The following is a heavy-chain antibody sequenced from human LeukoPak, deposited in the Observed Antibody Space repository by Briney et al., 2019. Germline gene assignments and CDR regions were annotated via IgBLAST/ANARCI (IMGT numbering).Heavy chain of an antibody. CDR2: INPNSGGT. CDR3: ARGFRITMVRGVMWGYYFDY. J-gene: IGHJ4*02. D-gene: IGHD3-10*01. CDR1: GYTFTGYY. Sequence: ASVKVSCKASGYTFTGYYMHRVRQAPGQGLEWMGWINPNSGGTNYAQKFQGRVTMTRDTSISTAYMELSRLRSDDTAVYYCARGFRITMVRGVMWGYYFDYWGQGTLVTVSS. V-gene: IGHV1-2*02.